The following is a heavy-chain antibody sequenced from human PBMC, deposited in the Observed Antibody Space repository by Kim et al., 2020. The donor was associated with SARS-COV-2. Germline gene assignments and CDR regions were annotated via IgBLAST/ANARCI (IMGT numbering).Heavy chain of an antibody. CDR1: GGTFSSYA. V-gene: IGHV1-69*13. D-gene: IGHD3-22*01. CDR2: IIPIFGTA. Sequence: SVKVSCKASGGTFSSYAISWVRQAPGQGLEWMGGIIPIFGTANYAQKFQGRVTITADESTSTAYMELSSLRSEDTAVYYCARDGPITMIVDNYYYYGMDVWGQGTTVTVSS. J-gene: IGHJ6*02. CDR3: ARDGPITMIVDNYYYYGMDV.